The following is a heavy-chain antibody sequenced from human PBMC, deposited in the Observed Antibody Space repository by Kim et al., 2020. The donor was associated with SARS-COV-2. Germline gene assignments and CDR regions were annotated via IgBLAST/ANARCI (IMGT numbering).Heavy chain of an antibody. D-gene: IGHD6-13*01. Sequence: YADVEKSRMIINPDTAKNQFSLQLNSVTPEDTAVYYCARGGVSAASGFDPWGQGTLVTVSS. CDR3: ARGGVSAASGFDP. J-gene: IGHJ5*02. V-gene: IGHV6-1*01.